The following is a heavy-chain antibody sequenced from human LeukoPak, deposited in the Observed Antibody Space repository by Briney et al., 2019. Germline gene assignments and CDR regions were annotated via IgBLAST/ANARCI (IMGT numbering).Heavy chain of an antibody. J-gene: IGHJ5*02. D-gene: IGHD6-19*01. CDR2: IYYSGST. CDR3: ARKWLVRANRCDP. Sequence: SETLSLTCTVSGGSISSSSYYWGWIRQPPGKGLEWIGSIYYSGSTYYNPSLKSRVTISVNTSKNQFSLKLSSVTAADTAVYYCARKWLVRANRCDPWGQGTLVTVSS. CDR1: GGSISSSSYY. V-gene: IGHV4-39*01.